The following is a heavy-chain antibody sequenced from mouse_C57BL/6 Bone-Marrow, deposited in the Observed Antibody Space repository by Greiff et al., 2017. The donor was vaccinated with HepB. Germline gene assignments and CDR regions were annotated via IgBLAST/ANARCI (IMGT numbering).Heavy chain of an antibody. Sequence: VQLQQPGAELVKPGASVKLSCKASGYTFTSYWMQWLKQRPGQGLEWIGEIDPSDSYTNYNHKFKGKATLTVDTSSSTAYMQLSSLTSEDSAVYYCARRGYYGSSYYWYFDVWGTGTTVTVSS. CDR3: ARRGYYGSSYYWYFDV. J-gene: IGHJ1*03. D-gene: IGHD1-1*01. CDR1: GYTFTSYW. CDR2: IDPSDSYT. V-gene: IGHV1-50*01.